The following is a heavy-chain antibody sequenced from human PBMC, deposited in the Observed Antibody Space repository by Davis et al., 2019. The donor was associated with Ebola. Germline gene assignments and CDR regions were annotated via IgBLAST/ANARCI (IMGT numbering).Heavy chain of an antibody. V-gene: IGHV3-23*01. Sequence: GGSLRLSCAASGFTFSTYAMGWVRQAPGKGLEWVSDISSGGGAPYYADSVKGRFTTFRDNPKNTLYLQMNSLRAEDTAVYYCAKDGGREQQLVPTPYFQHWGQGTLVTVSS. CDR1: GFTFSTYA. D-gene: IGHD6-13*01. J-gene: IGHJ1*01. CDR2: ISSGGGAP. CDR3: AKDGGREQQLVPTPYFQH.